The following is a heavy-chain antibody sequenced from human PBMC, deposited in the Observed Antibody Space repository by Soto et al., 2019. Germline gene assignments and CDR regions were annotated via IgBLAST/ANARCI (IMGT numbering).Heavy chain of an antibody. CDR1: GYTFTSYA. D-gene: IGHD3-10*01. CDR3: ARAGVRGFIGWFQP. J-gene: IGHJ5*02. CDR2: INAGNGNT. Sequence: QVQLVQSGAEVKKPGASVKVSCKASGYTFTSYAMHWVRQAPGQRLEWMGWINAGNGNTKYSQKFQGRVTITRDTSASKAHMELSRLKSEDTAVYYCARAGVRGFIGWFQPRGQGTLVNGSS. V-gene: IGHV1-3*01.